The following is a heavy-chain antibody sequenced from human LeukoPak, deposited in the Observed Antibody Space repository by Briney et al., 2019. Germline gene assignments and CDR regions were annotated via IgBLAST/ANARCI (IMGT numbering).Heavy chain of an antibody. Sequence: SETLSLTCTVSGGSISSYYWSWIRQPPGKGLEWIGYIYYSGSTNYNPSLKGRVTISVDTSKNQFSLKLSSVTAADTAVYYCARVGSGWYLVYWGQGTLVTVSS. CDR2: IYYSGST. CDR3: ARVGSGWYLVY. D-gene: IGHD6-19*01. CDR1: GGSISSYY. J-gene: IGHJ4*02. V-gene: IGHV4-59*01.